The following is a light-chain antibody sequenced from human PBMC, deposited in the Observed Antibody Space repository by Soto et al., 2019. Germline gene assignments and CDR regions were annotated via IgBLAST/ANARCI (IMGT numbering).Light chain of an antibody. CDR2: DVR. Sequence: QSALTQPASVSGSPGQSITISCSGSSTDVGANNYICCYQQHPGKLQQLFIYDVRNPPAGVSRRFSGSKSGKTSSLTISGHQAEDAAYYYCGSDVSGNTVVFGGGTKLTVL. J-gene: IGLJ3*02. CDR3: GSDVSGNTVV. V-gene: IGLV2-14*03. CDR1: STDVGANNY.